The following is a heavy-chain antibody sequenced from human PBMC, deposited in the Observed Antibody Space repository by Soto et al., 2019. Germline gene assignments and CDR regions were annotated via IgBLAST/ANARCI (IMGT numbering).Heavy chain of an antibody. D-gene: IGHD5-12*01. CDR2: IYGDDRN. CDR1: GFSLTTGAVG. J-gene: IGHJ4*02. CDR3: AHRQGYGELRS. Sequence: QITLKESGPPLVKPTQTLTLTCTFSGFSLTTGAVGVGWIRQPPGKALEWLALIYGDDRNLYSPSLKSRFTIPKDTPKTEVVLTMTNVEPVDTATYYCAHRQGYGELRSWGQGTLVTVSS. V-gene: IGHV2-5*02.